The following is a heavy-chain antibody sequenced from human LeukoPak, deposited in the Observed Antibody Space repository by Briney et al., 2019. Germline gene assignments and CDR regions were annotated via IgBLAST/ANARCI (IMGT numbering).Heavy chain of an antibody. Sequence: SGGSLRLSCTVSGLTFSDAWLTWVRQAPGKGLEWVGHIKSKIDGGTTQYAAPVKDRFTISRGDSKNTLHLQMNSLKTEDTAVYFCTKDLPLSGAKFFQHWGQGTLVTVSS. D-gene: IGHD6-25*01. CDR3: TKDLPLSGAKFFQH. CDR1: GLTFSDAW. CDR2: IKSKIDGGTT. V-gene: IGHV3-15*01. J-gene: IGHJ1*01.